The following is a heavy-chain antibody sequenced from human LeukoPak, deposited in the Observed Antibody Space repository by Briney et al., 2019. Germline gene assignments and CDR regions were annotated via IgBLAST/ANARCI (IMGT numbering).Heavy chain of an antibody. D-gene: IGHD4/OR15-4a*01. CDR3: AKWAKYLGFDY. CDR2: IKGDGSEK. Sequence: QPGGSLRLSCAASGFTFSSYWMSWVRQAPGKGLEWVANIKGDGSEKYYVDSVKGRFTISRDNSKNTLYLQMNSLRAEDTAVYYCAKWAKYLGFDYWGQGTLVTVSS. V-gene: IGHV3-7*05. J-gene: IGHJ4*02. CDR1: GFTFSSYW.